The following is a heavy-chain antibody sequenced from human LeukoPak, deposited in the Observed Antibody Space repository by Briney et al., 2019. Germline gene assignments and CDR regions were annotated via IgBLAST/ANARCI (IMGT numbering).Heavy chain of an antibody. D-gene: IGHD5-24*01. CDR3: ARGRDGYNRIDY. Sequence: PSETLSLTCTGSGGYISSYYWSWIRQPPRKGLEGNGYIYYSGSTNYNPSLKGRVTISVDTSKNQFSLKLTSVTAADPAVYYCARGRDGYNRIDYWGQGSLVTVSS. CDR1: GGYISSYY. J-gene: IGHJ4*02. CDR2: IYYSGST. V-gene: IGHV4-59*08.